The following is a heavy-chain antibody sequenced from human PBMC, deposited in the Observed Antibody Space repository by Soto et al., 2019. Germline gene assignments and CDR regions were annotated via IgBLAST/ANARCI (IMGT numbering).Heavy chain of an antibody. Sequence: SQTLSLTCAISGDSVSSNSAAWNWIRQCAWRGLEWLGGTYYRSKWYNDYAVSVKSRITINPDTSKNQFSLQLNSVTPEDTAVYYCARGIAAAGTIYYYYGMDVWGQATTVTVSS. CDR1: GDSVSSNSAA. J-gene: IGHJ6*02. D-gene: IGHD6-13*01. CDR3: ARGIAAAGTIYYYYGMDV. CDR2: TYYRSKWYN. V-gene: IGHV6-1*01.